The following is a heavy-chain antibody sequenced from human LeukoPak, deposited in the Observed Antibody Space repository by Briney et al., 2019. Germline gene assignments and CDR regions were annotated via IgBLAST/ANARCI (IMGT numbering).Heavy chain of an antibody. CDR2: VFYSGST. J-gene: IGHJ4*02. V-gene: IGHV4-59*01. Sequence: SETLSLTCTVSGGSISNYYWSWIRQPPGKGLEWIGYVFYSGSTNYNPSLRSRVTISVDTSKNQFSLKLSSVTAADTAVYYCARAGGIPRSDYWGQGTLVTVSS. D-gene: IGHD3-16*01. CDR1: GGSISNYY. CDR3: ARAGGIPRSDY.